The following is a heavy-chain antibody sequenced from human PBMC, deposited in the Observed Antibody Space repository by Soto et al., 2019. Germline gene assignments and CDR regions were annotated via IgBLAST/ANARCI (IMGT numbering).Heavy chain of an antibody. V-gene: IGHV4-31*03. CDR3: ARVLGAIVPAATDTYYFDY. Sequence: PSETLSLTCTVSGGSISSGGYYWSWIRQHPGKGLKWIGYIYYSGSTYYNPSLKSRVTISVDTSKNQFSLKLSSVTAADTAVYYCARVLGAIVPAATDTYYFDYWGQGTLVTVSS. CDR1: GGSISSGGYY. J-gene: IGHJ4*02. D-gene: IGHD2-2*01. CDR2: IYYSGST.